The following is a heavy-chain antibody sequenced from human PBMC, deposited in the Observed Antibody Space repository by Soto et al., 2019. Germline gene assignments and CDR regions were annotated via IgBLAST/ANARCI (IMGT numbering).Heavy chain of an antibody. CDR2: INHSGST. Sequence: QVQLRQWGAGLLKPSETLSLTCAVYGGSFSGYYWSWIRQPPGKGLEWIGEINHSGSTNYNPSLKSRVTISVDTSKNQFSLKLSSVTAADTAVYYCARGQIFDPWGQGTLVTVSS. CDR1: GGSFSGYY. CDR3: ARGQIFDP. J-gene: IGHJ5*02. V-gene: IGHV4-34*01.